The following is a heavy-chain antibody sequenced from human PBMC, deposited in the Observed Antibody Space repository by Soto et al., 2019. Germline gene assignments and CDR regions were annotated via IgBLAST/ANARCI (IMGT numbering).Heavy chain of an antibody. V-gene: IGHV4-39*01. CDR3: ARHTRRDTWYFDL. CDR2: IYYSGST. Sequence: QLQLQESGPGLVKPSETLSLTCTVSGGSISSSSYYWGWIRQPPGKGLEWIGSIYYSGSTYYNPSLKSRVTIALDTSKNQFSLKLSSVTAADTAVYYCARHTRRDTWYFDLWGRGTLVTVSS. CDR1: GGSISSSSYY. D-gene: IGHD2-21*01. J-gene: IGHJ2*01.